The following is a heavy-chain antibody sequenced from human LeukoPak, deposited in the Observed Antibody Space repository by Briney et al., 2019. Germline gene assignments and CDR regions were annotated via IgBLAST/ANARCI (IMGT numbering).Heavy chain of an antibody. CDR3: ARRDYGDYAGDYYYYMDV. D-gene: IGHD4-17*01. CDR2: ISAYNGNT. CDR1: GYTFTGYY. J-gene: IGHJ6*03. V-gene: IGHV1-18*04. Sequence: ASVKVSCKASGYTFTGYYMHWVRQAPGQGLEWMGWISAYNGNTNYAQKLQGRVTMTTDTSTSTAYMELRSLRSDDTAVYYCARRDYGDYAGDYYYYMDVWGTGTTVTVSS.